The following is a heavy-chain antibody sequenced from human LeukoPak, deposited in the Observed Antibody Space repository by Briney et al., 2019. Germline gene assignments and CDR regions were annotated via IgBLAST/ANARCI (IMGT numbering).Heavy chain of an antibody. Sequence: SETLSLTCTVSGGSISSYYWSWIRQPPGKGLEWIGYIYYSGSTNYNPSLKSRVTISVDTSKNHFSLKLSSVTAADTAVYYCARGGGPYTGNYYYGMDVWGKGTTVTVSS. CDR3: ARGGGPYTGNYYYGMDV. V-gene: IGHV4-59*01. CDR2: IYYSGST. CDR1: GGSISSYY. J-gene: IGHJ6*04. D-gene: IGHD3-16*01.